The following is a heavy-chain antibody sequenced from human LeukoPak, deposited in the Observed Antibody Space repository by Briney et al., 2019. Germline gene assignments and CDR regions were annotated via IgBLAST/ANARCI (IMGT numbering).Heavy chain of an antibody. Sequence: PSETLSLTCIVSGGSISSYYWNWIRQPPGKGLEWIGYIYYSGSTNYNPSLKSRVTISVDTSKNQFSLKLSSVTAADTAVYYSASGYYSDSSVYWYFDLWGRGTLVTVSS. CDR1: GGSISSYY. V-gene: IGHV4-59*01. J-gene: IGHJ2*01. CDR3: ASGYYSDSSVYWYFDL. D-gene: IGHD3-22*01. CDR2: IYYSGST.